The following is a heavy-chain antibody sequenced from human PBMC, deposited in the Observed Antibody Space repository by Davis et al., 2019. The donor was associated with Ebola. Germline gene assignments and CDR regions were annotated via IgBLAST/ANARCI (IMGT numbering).Heavy chain of an antibody. Sequence: PGGSLRLSCADSGITFSSYAMTWVRQAPGKGLEWVSAISGSGGSTYYADSVKCRFTISRDNSKNTVSLQMSSLRVEDTAIYYCARSPTLPFMEWTSKWFDPWGQGTLVTVSS. V-gene: IGHV3-23*01. D-gene: IGHD3-3*01. CDR1: GITFSSYA. J-gene: IGHJ5*02. CDR3: ARSPTLPFMEWTSKWFDP. CDR2: ISGSGGST.